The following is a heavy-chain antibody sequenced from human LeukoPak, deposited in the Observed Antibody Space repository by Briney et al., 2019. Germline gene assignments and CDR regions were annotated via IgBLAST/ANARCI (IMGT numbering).Heavy chain of an antibody. V-gene: IGHV3-30*18. CDR3: AKDSSRGWFGGHSQ. Sequence: GGSLRLSCAASGLPFSSYVMHWVRQAPGKGLEWVALISTDGSGQNYADSVKDRFTISRDNSKNPLYLQMNSLRAEDTAVYYCAKDSSRGWFGGHSQWGQGTLVTVS. J-gene: IGHJ1*01. D-gene: IGHD3-10*01. CDR1: GLPFSSYV. CDR2: ISTDGSGQ.